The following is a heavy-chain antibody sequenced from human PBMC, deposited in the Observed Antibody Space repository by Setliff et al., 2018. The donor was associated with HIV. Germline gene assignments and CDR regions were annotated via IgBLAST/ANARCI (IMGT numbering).Heavy chain of an antibody. CDR3: ARDGRAVTSLMVVVSLKNGMDV. J-gene: IGHJ6*02. D-gene: IGHD3-22*01. Sequence: ASVMVSCKASGYIFTSYYMHWLRQVPGQGLEWMGIADPSGGSTHYAQKFEGRVTMTRDTSTSTFHMELSSLTSEDRAIYYCARDGRAVTSLMVVVSLKNGMDVWGQGTTVTVSS. V-gene: IGHV1-46*01. CDR1: GYIFTSYY. CDR2: ADPSGGST.